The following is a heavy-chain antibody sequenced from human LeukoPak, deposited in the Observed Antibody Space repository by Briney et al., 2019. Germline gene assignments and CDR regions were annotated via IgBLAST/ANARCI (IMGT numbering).Heavy chain of an antibody. D-gene: IGHD3-3*01. J-gene: IGHJ6*02. CDR2: IIPIFGTA. CDR3: ASGHYTAYYYYYGMDV. CDR1: GGTFSSYA. Sequence: SVKVSCKASGGTFSSYAISWVRQAPGQGLEWMGGIIPIFGTANYAQKFQGRVTITADESTSTAYMELSSLRSEDTAVYYCASGHYTAYYYYYGMDVWGQGTTVTVSS. V-gene: IGHV1-69*13.